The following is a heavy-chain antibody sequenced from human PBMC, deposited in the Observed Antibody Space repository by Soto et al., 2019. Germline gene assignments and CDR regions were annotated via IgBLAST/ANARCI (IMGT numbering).Heavy chain of an antibody. CDR2: ISAYNGNT. CDR3: ARVGVATGGAFDI. CDR1: GYTFTGYG. D-gene: IGHD5-12*01. Sequence: ASVKLSFKAAGYTFTGYGISWVRQAPGQGLEWMGWISAYNGNTNYAQKLQGRVTMTTDTSTSTAYMELRSLRSDDTAVYYCARVGVATGGAFDIWGQGTMVTVSS. J-gene: IGHJ3*02. V-gene: IGHV1-18*01.